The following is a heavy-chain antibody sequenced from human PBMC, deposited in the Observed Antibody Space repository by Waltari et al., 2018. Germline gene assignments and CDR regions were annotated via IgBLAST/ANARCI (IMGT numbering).Heavy chain of an antibody. J-gene: IGHJ4*02. Sequence: QVQLVQSGAEVKKPGASVKVSCKASGYTFTGYYMHWVRQAPGQGLEWMGGINPNRGGTNYAQKFQGRVTMTRDTSISTAYMELSRLRSDDTAVYYCARVQMRGSSGWQGKYYFDYWGQGTLVTVSS. V-gene: IGHV1-2*02. D-gene: IGHD6-19*01. CDR2: INPNRGGT. CDR3: ARVQMRGSSGWQGKYYFDY. CDR1: GYTFTGYY.